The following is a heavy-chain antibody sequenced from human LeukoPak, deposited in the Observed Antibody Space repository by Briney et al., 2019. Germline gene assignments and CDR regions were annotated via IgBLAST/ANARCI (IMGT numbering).Heavy chain of an antibody. CDR2: MNPNSGNT. CDR3: TRGFFPPTISMVRGVTEAQFDH. J-gene: IGHJ4*02. D-gene: IGHD3-10*01. CDR1: GYTFTSYY. Sequence: GASVKVSCKASGYTFTSYYMHWVRQAPGQGLEWMGWMNPNSGNTGYAEKFQGRVTFTRDTSTNTAYMDLSTLRSEDSAVYYCTRGFFPPTISMVRGVTEAQFDHWGQGTLVTVSS. V-gene: IGHV1-8*03.